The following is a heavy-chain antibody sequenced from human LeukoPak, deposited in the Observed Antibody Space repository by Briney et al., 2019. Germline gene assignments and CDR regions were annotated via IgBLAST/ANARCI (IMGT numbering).Heavy chain of an antibody. V-gene: IGHV3-74*01. J-gene: IGHJ4*02. CDR3: TSPPHIVGAAGGY. CDR2: ISVDGSST. Sequence: GGSLRLSCAASGFTFSSSWMQWVRQAPGGGLEWVSRISVDGSSTGYADSVRGRFTISRDNAKSTLYLQMNSVRAEDTAVYYCTSPPHIVGAAGGYWGQGTLATVSS. D-gene: IGHD1-26*01. CDR1: GFTFSSSW.